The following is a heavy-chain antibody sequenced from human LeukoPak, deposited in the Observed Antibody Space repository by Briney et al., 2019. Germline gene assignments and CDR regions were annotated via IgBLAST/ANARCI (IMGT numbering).Heavy chain of an antibody. CDR3: ARISGARKNWFDP. D-gene: IGHD2-15*01. CDR2: MNPNSGNT. Sequence: ASVKVSCKASGYTFSTNDINWVRQATGRGLEWMGWMNPNSGNTGYAQKFQGRVTVTRDTSISTAYMELSSLRSEDTAVYYCARISGARKNWFDPWGQGTLVTVSS. V-gene: IGHV1-8*01. J-gene: IGHJ5*02. CDR1: GYTFSTND.